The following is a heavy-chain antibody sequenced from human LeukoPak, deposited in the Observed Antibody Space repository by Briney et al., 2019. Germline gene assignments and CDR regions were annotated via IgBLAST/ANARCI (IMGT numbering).Heavy chain of an antibody. Sequence: ASETLSLTCIVSGYSISSGYYWGWIRQPPGKGLEWIGSIYHSGSSLYNPSLKSRVTISVDTSKNQFSLKLRSMTAADTAVYYCARAPLGSGSYYFDYWGQGTLVTVSS. V-gene: IGHV4-38-2*02. J-gene: IGHJ4*02. CDR1: GYSISSGYY. CDR3: ARAPLGSGSYYFDY. CDR2: IYHSGSS. D-gene: IGHD3-10*01.